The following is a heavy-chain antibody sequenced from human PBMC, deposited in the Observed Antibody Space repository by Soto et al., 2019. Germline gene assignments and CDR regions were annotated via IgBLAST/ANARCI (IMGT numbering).Heavy chain of an antibody. Sequence: QITLKESGPTLVKPTQTLTLTCTFSGFSLSTSGVGVGWIRQPPGKALEWLALIYWNDDKRYSPSLKSRLTITMDTSTNQVVLTMTNMDPVDTATYYCARSGDIVVVPAGNEAFDIWGQGTMVTVSA. D-gene: IGHD2-2*01. V-gene: IGHV2-5*01. CDR3: ARSGDIVVVPAGNEAFDI. J-gene: IGHJ3*02. CDR2: IYWNDDK. CDR1: GFSLSTSGVG.